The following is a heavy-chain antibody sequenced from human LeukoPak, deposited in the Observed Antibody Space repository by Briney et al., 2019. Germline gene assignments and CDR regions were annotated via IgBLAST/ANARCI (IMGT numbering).Heavy chain of an antibody. Sequence: PGGSLRLSCVASGFTFSSYEVNWVRQGPGKGLEWVSYISSSGSTIHYADSVKGRFTISRDNAKNSLYLQMNSLRAEDTAVYYCARNYYYDSSGYYWPYNWFDPWGQGTLVTVSS. D-gene: IGHD3-22*01. CDR3: ARNYYYDSSGYYWPYNWFDP. CDR1: GFTFSSYE. V-gene: IGHV3-48*03. CDR2: ISSSGSTI. J-gene: IGHJ5*02.